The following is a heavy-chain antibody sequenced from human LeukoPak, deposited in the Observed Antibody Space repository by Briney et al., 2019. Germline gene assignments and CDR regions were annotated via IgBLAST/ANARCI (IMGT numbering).Heavy chain of an antibody. CDR1: GGSLNSGAYY. J-gene: IGHJ4*02. Sequence: PSQTLSLTCTVSGGSLNSGAYYWSWIRQPPGKGLEWIGYIYYSGTTYYNPSLKSRLTISLDTSKNQFSLELSSVTAADTAVYYCARAYFDNSRPFDFWGQGTLVTVSS. CDR2: IYYSGTT. V-gene: IGHV4-30-4*01. D-gene: IGHD3-9*01. CDR3: ARAYFDNSRPFDF.